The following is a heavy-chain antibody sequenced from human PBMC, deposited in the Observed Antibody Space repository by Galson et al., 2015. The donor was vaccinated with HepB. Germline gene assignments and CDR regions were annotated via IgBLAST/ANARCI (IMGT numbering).Heavy chain of an antibody. CDR2: TYYRSKWYN. Sequence: CAISGDSVSSNSAAWNWIRQSPSRGLEWLGRTYYRSKWYNDYAVSVKSRITINPDTSKNQFSLKLSSVTAADTAVYYCAPSSGQEADWFDPWGQGTLVTVSS. CDR3: APSSGQEADWFDP. CDR1: GDSVSSNSAA. D-gene: IGHD6-19*01. V-gene: IGHV6-1*01. J-gene: IGHJ5*02.